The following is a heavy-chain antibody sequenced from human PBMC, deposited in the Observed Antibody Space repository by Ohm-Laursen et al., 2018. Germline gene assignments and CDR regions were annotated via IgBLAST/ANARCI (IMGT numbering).Heavy chain of an antibody. CDR1: GFTFSSYE. J-gene: IGHJ1*01. CDR3: AKGGMGLSRYFQY. Sequence: SLRLSCAASGFTFSSYEMNWVRQAPGKGLEWVSYISSSGSTIYYADSVKGRFTISRDNAKNSLYLQMNSLRAEDTAVYYCAKGGMGLSRYFQYWGQGTLVTVSS. V-gene: IGHV3-48*03. CDR2: ISSSGSTI. D-gene: IGHD1-26*01.